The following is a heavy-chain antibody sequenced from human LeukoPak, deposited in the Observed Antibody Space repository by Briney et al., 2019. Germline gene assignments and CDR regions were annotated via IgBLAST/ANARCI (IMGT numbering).Heavy chain of an antibody. V-gene: IGHV1-2*02. CDR2: INPNSGGT. CDR3: ARDGGNLRFLEWLLDY. CDR1: GYTFTGYY. D-gene: IGHD3-3*01. J-gene: IGHJ4*02. Sequence: GASVKVSCKASGYTFTGYYMHWVRQAPGQGPEWMGWINPNSGGTNYAQKFQGRVTMTRDTSISTAYMELSRLRSDDTAVYYCARDGGNLRFLEWLLDYWGQGTLVTVSS.